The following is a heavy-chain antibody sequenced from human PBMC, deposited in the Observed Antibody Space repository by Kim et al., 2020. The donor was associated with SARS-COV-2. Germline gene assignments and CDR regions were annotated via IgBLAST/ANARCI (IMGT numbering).Heavy chain of an antibody. CDR1: GLSFDSYA. D-gene: IGHD3-22*01. V-gene: IGHV3-30-3*01. CDR3: QRGNYYESMSLSDYYNSMDD. CDR2: ISFDGRNK. Sequence: GGSLRLSCAASGLSFDSYAMNWVRQAPGNGLEWVAVISFDGRNKDYADSVKGRFTISRDNSKSTLHLQMNSLRVEDTAVDYCQRGNYYESMSLSDYYNSMDDWGQGTTVTVSS. J-gene: IGHJ6*02.